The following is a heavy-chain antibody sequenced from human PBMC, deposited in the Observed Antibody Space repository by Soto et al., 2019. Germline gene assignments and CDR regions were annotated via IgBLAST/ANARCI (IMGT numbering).Heavy chain of an antibody. D-gene: IGHD3-3*01. CDR3: ARDVLRFLEWLPTYFDY. CDR2: ISAYNGNT. Sequence: GASVKVSCKASGYTFTSYGISWVRQAPGQGLEWMGWISAYNGNTNYAQKLQGRVTMTTDTSTSTAYMELRSLRSDDTAVYYCARDVLRFLEWLPTYFDYWGQGTLVTVSS. CDR1: GYTFTSYG. V-gene: IGHV1-18*01. J-gene: IGHJ4*02.